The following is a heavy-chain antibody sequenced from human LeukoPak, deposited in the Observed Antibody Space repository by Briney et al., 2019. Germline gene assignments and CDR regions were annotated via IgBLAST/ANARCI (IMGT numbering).Heavy chain of an antibody. CDR2: IYPGDSDT. J-gene: IGHJ4*02. Sequence: GESLKISCKGAGYTFSSYWIGWVRQMPGKGLEWMGIIYPGDSDTRYSPSLQGQVTVSVDTSIGTAYLQWSSLKASDTAIYYCARQNDFRLDYWGQGTLVTVSS. CDR3: ARQNDFRLDY. D-gene: IGHD3-3*01. CDR1: GYTFSSYW. V-gene: IGHV5-51*01.